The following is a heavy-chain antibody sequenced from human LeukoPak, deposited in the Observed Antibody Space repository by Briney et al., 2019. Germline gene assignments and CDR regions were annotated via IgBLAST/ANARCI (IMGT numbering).Heavy chain of an antibody. Sequence: SETLSLTCTVSGYSISSAYYWGWIRQPPGKGLEWIGNIYHSGSTYYNPSLRGRVTISVDTSKNQFSLKLNSVTAADTAVCYCARDRVGATAIDYWGQGTLVTVSS. CDR3: ARDRVGATAIDY. D-gene: IGHD1-26*01. CDR2: IYHSGST. V-gene: IGHV4-38-2*02. J-gene: IGHJ4*02. CDR1: GYSISSAYY.